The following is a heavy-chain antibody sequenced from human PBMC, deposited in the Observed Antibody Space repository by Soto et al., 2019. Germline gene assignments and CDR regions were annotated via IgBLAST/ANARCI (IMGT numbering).Heavy chain of an antibody. J-gene: IGHJ4*02. CDR1: GFSLSTSDMC. D-gene: IGHD5-18*01. Sequence: SGPTRVNPTQTLTLTCAFSGFSLSTSDMCVSWIRQPPGKALEWLALIDWDDDKHYTTSLKSRLTISKGTSENQVVLTMTNVDPVDTATYYCARIVHEGNSYGPLYCWGQGTLVTVSS. V-gene: IGHV2-70*01. CDR3: ARIVHEGNSYGPLYC. CDR2: IDWDDDK.